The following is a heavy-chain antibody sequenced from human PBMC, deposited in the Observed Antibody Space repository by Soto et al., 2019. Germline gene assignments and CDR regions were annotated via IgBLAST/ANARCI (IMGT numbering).Heavy chain of an antibody. CDR3: ARQRRITMVRGVISYYYYGMDV. CDR1: GYTFTSYY. Sequence: QVQLVQSGAEVKKPGASVKVSCKASGYTFTSYYMHWVRQAPGQGLEWMGIINPSGGSTSYAQKFQGRVTMTRDTSTSTVYMELSSLRSEDTAVYYCARQRRITMVRGVISYYYYGMDVWGQGTTVTVSS. V-gene: IGHV1-46*03. J-gene: IGHJ6*02. CDR2: INPSGGST. D-gene: IGHD3-10*01.